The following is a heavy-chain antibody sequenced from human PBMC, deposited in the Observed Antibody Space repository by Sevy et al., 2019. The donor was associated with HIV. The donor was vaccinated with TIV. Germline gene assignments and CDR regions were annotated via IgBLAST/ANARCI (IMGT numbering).Heavy chain of an antibody. CDR3: AGTMVRGVIIDWFDP. CDR1: GGSISSSSYY. J-gene: IGHJ5*02. V-gene: IGHV4-39*01. D-gene: IGHD3-10*01. CDR2: IYYSGST. Sequence: SETLSLTCTVSGGSISSSSYYWGWIRQPPGKGLEWIGSIYYSGSTYYNPSLKSRVTISVDTSKIQFSLKLSSVTAAETAVYYCAGTMVRGVIIDWFDPWGQGTLVTVSS.